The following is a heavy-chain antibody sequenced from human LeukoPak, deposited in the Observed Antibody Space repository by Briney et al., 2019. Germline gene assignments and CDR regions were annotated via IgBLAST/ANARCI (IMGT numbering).Heavy chain of an antibody. CDR2: INPNSGGT. J-gene: IGHJ4*02. Sequence: ASVKVSCKASGYTFTGYYMHWVRQAPGQGLEWMGWINPNSGGTNYAQKFQGRVTMTRDTSISTAYMELSRLRSDDTAVYYCTRDGIVATWFDYWGQGTLVTVSS. D-gene: IGHD5-12*01. CDR1: GYTFTGYY. V-gene: IGHV1-2*02. CDR3: TRDGIVATWFDY.